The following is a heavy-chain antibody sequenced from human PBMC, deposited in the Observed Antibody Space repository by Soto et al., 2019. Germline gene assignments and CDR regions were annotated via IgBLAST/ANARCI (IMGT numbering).Heavy chain of an antibody. CDR1: GFNFGGYA. Sequence: KLLESGGQLIQPGGSLRLSCAGTGFNFGGYAMSWVRQAPGKGLEWVSTLSGDGSRAHYADSVRGRFTVSRDNSKSTLYLRMNSLRADDTAIYYCAKRGGYAISFYDSWGQGTLVTVSS. J-gene: IGHJ4*02. D-gene: IGHD3-16*01. CDR2: LSGDGSRA. CDR3: AKRGGYAISFYDS. V-gene: IGHV3-23*01.